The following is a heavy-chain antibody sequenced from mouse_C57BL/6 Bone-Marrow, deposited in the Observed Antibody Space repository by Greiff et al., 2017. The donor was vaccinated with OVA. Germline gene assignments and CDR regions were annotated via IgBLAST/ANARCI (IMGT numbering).Heavy chain of an antibody. Sequence: EVKVVESGGGLVQPGGSMKLSCAASGFTFSDAWMDWVRQSPEKGLEWVAEIRNKANNHATYYAESVKGRFTISRDDSKSSVYLQMNSLRAEDTGIYYCRGGGSSSYFDYWGQGTTLTVSS. CDR3: RGGGSSSYFDY. V-gene: IGHV6-6*01. CDR1: GFTFSDAW. D-gene: IGHD1-1*01. J-gene: IGHJ2*01. CDR2: IRNKANNHAT.